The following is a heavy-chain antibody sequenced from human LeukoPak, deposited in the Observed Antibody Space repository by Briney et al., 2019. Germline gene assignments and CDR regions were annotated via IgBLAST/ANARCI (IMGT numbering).Heavy chain of an antibody. CDR1: LFTLTNSA. Sequence: GTSVTVSFKSSLFTLTNSAMQWVRQAGCRRLEGIGWIVVCSGNTNYAQKFQERVTITRDMSTSPAYMELSSLRSEDTAVYYCAARSSGYYYVHVAFDIWGQGTMVTVSS. D-gene: IGHD3-22*01. J-gene: IGHJ3*02. V-gene: IGHV1-58*02. CDR3: AARSSGYYYVHVAFDI. CDR2: IVVCSGNT.